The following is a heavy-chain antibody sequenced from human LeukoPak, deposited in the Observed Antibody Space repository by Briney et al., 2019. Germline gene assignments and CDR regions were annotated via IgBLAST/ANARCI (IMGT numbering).Heavy chain of an antibody. CDR2: RYYSGST. D-gene: IGHD2-2*01. CDR1: GTSISSTRYY. V-gene: IGHV4-39*07. J-gene: IGHJ4*02. Sequence: PSETLSLTCTVSGTSISSTRYYWGWIRQPPGKGLEWIGSRYYSGSTYYNPSLKSRVTISVDTSKNQFSLKLSSVTAADTAVYYCASGKVPAMENDYWGQGTLVTVSS. CDR3: ASGKVPAMENDY.